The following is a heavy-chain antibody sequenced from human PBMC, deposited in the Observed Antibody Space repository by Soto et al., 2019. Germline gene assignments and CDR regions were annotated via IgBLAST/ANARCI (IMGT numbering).Heavy chain of an antibody. Sequence: QVQLQESGPGLVKPSETLSLTCTVSGGSVSSGSYYWSWIRQPPGKGLEWIGYIYYSGSTNYNPSLKSRVTISVDTSKNQFSLKLSSVTAADTAVYYCARATGGLRYFEYWGQGTLVTVSS. CDR2: IYYSGST. J-gene: IGHJ4*02. V-gene: IGHV4-61*01. CDR3: ARATGGLRYFEY. D-gene: IGHD2-15*01. CDR1: GGSVSSGSYY.